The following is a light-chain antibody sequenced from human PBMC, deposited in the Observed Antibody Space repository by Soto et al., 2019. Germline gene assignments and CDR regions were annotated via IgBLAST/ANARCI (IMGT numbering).Light chain of an antibody. CDR2: KVS. CDR3: SSYIGSNNFV. Sequence: QSALTQPPSASGSPGQSVTISCTGTSGDVDYNYVSWYQQYPDKAPKLMIYKVSGRPSGVPDRFSGSKSGNTAFLTVSELQNEDQADYYCSSYIGSNNFVFGTGTKVTV. CDR1: SGDVDYNY. V-gene: IGLV2-8*01. J-gene: IGLJ1*01.